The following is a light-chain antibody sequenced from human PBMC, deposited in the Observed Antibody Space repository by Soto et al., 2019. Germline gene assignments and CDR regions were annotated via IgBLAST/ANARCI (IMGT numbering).Light chain of an antibody. CDR1: QSVSSSY. Sequence: EIVLTQSPGTLSLSPGERATLSCRASQSVSSSYLAWYQQKPGQAPRLLIYGASSRATGIPDRFSGSESGTDFNLTISSLEPEDCAVYYCLQYGSSPPITFGQGTRLEI. CDR3: LQYGSSPPIT. CDR2: GAS. V-gene: IGKV3-20*01. J-gene: IGKJ5*01.